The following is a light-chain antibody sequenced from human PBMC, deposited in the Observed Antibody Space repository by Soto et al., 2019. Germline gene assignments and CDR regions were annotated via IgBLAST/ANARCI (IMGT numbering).Light chain of an antibody. Sequence: VLTQSPATLSLSPGESATLSCRASQNVGNNLAWYQQKSGQAPRLLIYAASDRATGVPARFSGRMSGTDFTLTISSLEPEDFATYFCQQRSRWRRGTLGRGTKLE. CDR2: AAS. J-gene: IGKJ2*02. V-gene: IGKV3-11*01. CDR1: QNVGNN. CDR3: QQRSRWRRGT.